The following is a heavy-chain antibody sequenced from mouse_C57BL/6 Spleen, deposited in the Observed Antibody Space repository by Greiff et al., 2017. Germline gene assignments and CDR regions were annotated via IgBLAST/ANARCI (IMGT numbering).Heavy chain of an antibody. J-gene: IGHJ1*03. D-gene: IGHD1-1*01. CDR3: ARTTVVADWYFDV. CDR2: IDPSDSYT. V-gene: IGHV1-59*01. CDR1: GYTFTSYW. Sequence: QVQLKQPGAELVRPGTSVKLSCKASGYTFTSYWMHWVKQRPGQGLEWIGVIDPSDSYTNYNQKFTGKATLTVDTSSSTAYMQLSSLTSEDSAVYYCARTTVVADWYFDVWGTGTTVTVSA.